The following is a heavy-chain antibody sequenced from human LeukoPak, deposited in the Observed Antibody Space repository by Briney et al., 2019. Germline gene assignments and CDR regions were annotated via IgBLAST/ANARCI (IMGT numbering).Heavy chain of an antibody. CDR2: INHSGST. D-gene: IGHD3-3*01. V-gene: IGHV4-34*01. J-gene: IGHJ4*02. CDR3: ARGSGRLDY. Sequence: KASETLSLTCAVYGGSFSGYYWSWIRQPPGKGLEWIGEINHSGSTNYNPSLKSRVTISVDTSKNQFSLKLSSVTAADTAVYYCARGSGRLDYWGQGTLVTVSS. CDR1: GGSFSGYY.